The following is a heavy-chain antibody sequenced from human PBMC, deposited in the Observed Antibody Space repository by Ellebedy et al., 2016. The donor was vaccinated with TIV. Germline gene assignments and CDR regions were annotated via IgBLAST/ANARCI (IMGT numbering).Heavy chain of an antibody. CDR2: LNTFNGNT. D-gene: IGHD5-18*01. Sequence: AASVKVSCKASGYTFTSYGINWVRQAPGQRLEWMGWLNTFNGNTNYPQKFQGRVTLTTDTPTNPAYMELRSLSPDDTAVYYCARDNGYSYGYVWGQGTLVTVSS. CDR3: ARDNGYSYGYV. V-gene: IGHV1-18*04. CDR1: GYTFTSYG. J-gene: IGHJ4*02.